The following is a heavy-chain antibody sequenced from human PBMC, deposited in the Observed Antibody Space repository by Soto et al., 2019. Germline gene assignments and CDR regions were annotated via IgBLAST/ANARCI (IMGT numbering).Heavy chain of an antibody. Sequence: SETLSLTCAVHGGSFSGYYWTWIRQSPEEGLEWIGEINNSGTVNYNPSLKSRVTVLVDTSKNQFSLKLKSLTAADTAVYYCARGVPLRVVVQTDAPDKYYFDSWGLGTLVTVSS. CDR2: INNSGTV. V-gene: IGHV4-34*01. D-gene: IGHD2-15*01. J-gene: IGHJ4*02. CDR1: GGSFSGYY. CDR3: ARGVPLRVVVQTDAPDKYYFDS.